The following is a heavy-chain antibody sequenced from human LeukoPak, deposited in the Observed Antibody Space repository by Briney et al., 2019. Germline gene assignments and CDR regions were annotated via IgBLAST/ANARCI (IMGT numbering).Heavy chain of an antibody. V-gene: IGHV1-69*13. CDR1: GGTFSSYA. J-gene: IGHJ4*02. D-gene: IGHD3-9*01. CDR3: ARSPDYDILTGYSSHFDY. Sequence: SVKVSCKASGGTFSSYAISWVRQAPGQGLEWMGGISPIFGTANYAQKFQGRVTITADESTSTAYMELSSLRSEDTAVYYCARSPDYDILTGYSSHFDYWGQGTLVTVSS. CDR2: ISPIFGTA.